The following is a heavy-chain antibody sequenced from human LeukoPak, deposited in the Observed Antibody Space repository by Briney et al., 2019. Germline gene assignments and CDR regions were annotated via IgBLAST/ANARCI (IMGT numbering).Heavy chain of an antibody. CDR3: ARAAIIYCGGDCYYDY. CDR1: GFTFSSYS. Sequence: TGGSLRLSCAASGFTFSSYSMNWVRQAPGKGLEWVSSISSSSSYIYYADSVKGRFTISRDNAKNSLYLQMNSLRAEDTAVYYCARAAIIYCGGDCYYDYWGQGTLVTVSS. V-gene: IGHV3-21*01. CDR2: ISSSSSYI. J-gene: IGHJ4*02. D-gene: IGHD2-21*02.